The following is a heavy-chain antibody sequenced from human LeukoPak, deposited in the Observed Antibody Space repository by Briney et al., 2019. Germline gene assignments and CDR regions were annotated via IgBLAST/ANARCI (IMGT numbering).Heavy chain of an antibody. V-gene: IGHV1-2*02. CDR1: GYTFNGYY. CDR3: AREVGFCRSTSCSAPFDH. Sequence: ASVKVSCKASGYTFNGYYMHWVRQAPGQGLEWMGWINPNSGDTIYAQKFQGRVTMTRDTSISTAYMELSRLRSDDTAVHYCAREVGFCRSTSCSAPFDHWGQGTLVTVSS. CDR2: INPNSGDT. D-gene: IGHD2-2*01. J-gene: IGHJ4*02.